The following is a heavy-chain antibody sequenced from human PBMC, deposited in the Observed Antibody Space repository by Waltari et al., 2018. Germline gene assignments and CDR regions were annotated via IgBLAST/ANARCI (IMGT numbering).Heavy chain of an antibody. CDR1: GGSFSGYY. D-gene: IGHD2-2*01. J-gene: IGHJ6*02. CDR2: INHSGST. CDR3: ARERRYCSSTSGYSYYYYGMDV. V-gene: IGHV4-34*01. Sequence: QVQLQQWGAGLLKPSETLSLTCAVYGGSFSGYYWSWIRQPPGTGLAWIGEINHSGSTNYNPALKSRVTISVDTSKNQFSLKLSSVTAADTAVYYCARERRYCSSTSGYSYYYYGMDVWGQGTTVTVSS.